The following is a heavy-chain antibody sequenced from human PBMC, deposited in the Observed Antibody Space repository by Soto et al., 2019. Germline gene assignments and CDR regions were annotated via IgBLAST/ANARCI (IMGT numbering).Heavy chain of an antibody. CDR2: TSYDGTYT. CDR3: TKDRQPLAFGYGLDV. V-gene: IGHV3-30*18. CDR1: GFTFNIFA. D-gene: IGHD2-21*01. Sequence: QVHLVESGGGVVQPGRSLRLSCAASGFTFNIFAMHWVRQAPGKGLEWVATTSYDGTYTFYAGSVEGRFTISRDDSNDTLFLLLSGLRPEDTDVYYCTKDRQPLAFGYGLDVWGQGTTVTVSS. J-gene: IGHJ6*02.